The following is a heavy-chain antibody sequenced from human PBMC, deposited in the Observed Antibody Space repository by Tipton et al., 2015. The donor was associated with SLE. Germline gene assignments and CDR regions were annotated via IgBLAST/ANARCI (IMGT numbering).Heavy chain of an antibody. CDR3: ARRTTNNYYYYMDV. Sequence: SLRLSCAASGFTFSSYWMSWVRQAPGKGLEWVANIKEDGSERYYVDSVKGRFTISRDNAKNTLYLQMNSLRAEDMAVYYCARRTTNNYYYYMDVWGKGTTVTISS. V-gene: IGHV3-7*01. J-gene: IGHJ6*03. CDR2: IKEDGSER. D-gene: IGHD1-7*01. CDR1: GFTFSSYW.